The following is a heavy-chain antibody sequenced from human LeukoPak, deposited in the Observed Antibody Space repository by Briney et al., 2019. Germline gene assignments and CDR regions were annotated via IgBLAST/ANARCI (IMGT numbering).Heavy chain of an antibody. J-gene: IGHJ3*02. CDR2: IYYSGST. V-gene: IGHV4-59*01. CDR3: ASGVAARLGAFDI. Sequence: SETLSLTCTVSGGSISSYYWSWIRQPPGKGLEWIGYIYYSGSTNYNPSLKSRVTMSVDTSKNQFSLKLSSVTAADTAVYYCASGVAARLGAFDIWGQGTMVTVSS. D-gene: IGHD6-6*01. CDR1: GGSISSYY.